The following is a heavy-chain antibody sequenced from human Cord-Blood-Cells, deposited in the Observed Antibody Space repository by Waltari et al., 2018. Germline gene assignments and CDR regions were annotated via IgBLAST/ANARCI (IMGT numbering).Heavy chain of an antibody. V-gene: IGHV1-69*01. J-gene: IGHJ6*02. CDR3: ARVVVVTAIPYYYYGMDV. D-gene: IGHD2-21*02. CDR1: GGTFSSCA. CDR2: IIPIFGTA. Sequence: VQLVQSGAEVKKPGSSVKVSCKASGGTFSSCAISWVRQAPGQGLEWMGGIIPIFGTANYAQKFQGRVTITADESTSTAYMELSSLRSEDTAVYYCARVVVVTAIPYYYYGMDVWGQGTTLTVSS.